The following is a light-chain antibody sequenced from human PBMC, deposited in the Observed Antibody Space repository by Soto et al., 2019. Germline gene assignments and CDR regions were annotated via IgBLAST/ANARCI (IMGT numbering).Light chain of an antibody. CDR1: PGPVTSGHY. Sequence: QAVVTQEPSLTVSPGGTVTLTCGSSPGPVTSGHYPYWFQQKPGQAPRTLIYDTNNKHSWTPARFSGSLLGGKAALTLSGALPEDEAEYYCLLYYSGTRVFGGGTKHTVL. J-gene: IGLJ2*01. CDR2: DTN. CDR3: LLYYSGTRV. V-gene: IGLV7-46*01.